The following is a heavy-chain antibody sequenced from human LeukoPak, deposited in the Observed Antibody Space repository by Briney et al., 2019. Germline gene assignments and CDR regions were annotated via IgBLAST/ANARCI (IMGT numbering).Heavy chain of an antibody. J-gene: IGHJ4*02. CDR1: GGSISSSSYY. Sequence: PSETLSLTCTVSGGSISSSSYYWGWIRRPPGKGLEWIGSIYFSGSTYYNPSLKSRVTISVDTSKNQFSLKLTSVTAADTAVYYCASYIEGGYWGQGTLVTVSS. CDR2: IYFSGST. D-gene: IGHD1-26*01. CDR3: ASYIEGGY. V-gene: IGHV4-39*01.